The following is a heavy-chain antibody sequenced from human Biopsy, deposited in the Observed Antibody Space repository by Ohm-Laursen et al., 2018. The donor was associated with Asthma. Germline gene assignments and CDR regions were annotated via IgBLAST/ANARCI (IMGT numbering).Heavy chain of an antibody. D-gene: IGHD5-18*01. CDR3: ARGQGRGIQLWSLDP. CDR1: GGPISSDY. V-gene: IGHV4-59*13. Sequence: SETLSLTCTVSGGPISSDYWSWLRQSPGKGLEWIGYIHNSGNTKYNPSLKSRVTISLDTSKNHFSLRLSFVTVADTAVYFRARGQGRGIQLWSLDPWGQGILVTVSS. CDR2: IHNSGNT. J-gene: IGHJ5*02.